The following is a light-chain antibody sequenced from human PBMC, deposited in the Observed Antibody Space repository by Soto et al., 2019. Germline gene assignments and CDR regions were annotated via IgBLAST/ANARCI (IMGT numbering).Light chain of an antibody. V-gene: IGKV1-39*01. CDR2: YAS. Sequence: DIQLTQSPSSLSASVGDRVTITCRASRSIGSYLNWYQQKPGRAPQILISYASNLHGGVPSRFSGSGSGTDFTLSISGLQPEDFATYFCQQQFRVPRTFGQGTKA. J-gene: IGKJ1*01. CDR1: RSIGSY. CDR3: QQQFRVPRT.